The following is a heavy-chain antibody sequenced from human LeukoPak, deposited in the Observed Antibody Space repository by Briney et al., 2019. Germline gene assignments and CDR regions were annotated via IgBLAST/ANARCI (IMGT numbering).Heavy chain of an antibody. D-gene: IGHD6-19*01. CDR1: GFTFSSYA. J-gene: IGHJ6*02. CDR2: ISYDGSNK. CDR3: ARDHYSSGWYLTARYGMDV. V-gene: IGHV3-30-3*01. Sequence: GGSLRLSCAASGFTFSSYAMHWVRQAPGKGLEWVAVISYDGSNKYCADSVKGRFTISRDNSKNTLYLQMNSLRAEDTAVYYCARDHYSSGWYLTARYGMDVWGQGTTVTVSS.